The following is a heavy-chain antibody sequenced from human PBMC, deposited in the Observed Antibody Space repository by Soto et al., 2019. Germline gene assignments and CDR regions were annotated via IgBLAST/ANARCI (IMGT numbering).Heavy chain of an antibody. J-gene: IGHJ5*02. CDR1: GGSFSGYY. Sequence: SETLSLTCAVYGGSFSGYYWSWIRQPPGKGLEWIGEINHSGSTNYNPSLKSRVTISVDTSKNQFSLKLSSVTAADTAVYYCATLPPRIVVAVTPIPTWGQGTLVTISS. D-gene: IGHD2-8*02. CDR3: ATLPPRIVVAVTPIPT. V-gene: IGHV4-34*01. CDR2: INHSGST.